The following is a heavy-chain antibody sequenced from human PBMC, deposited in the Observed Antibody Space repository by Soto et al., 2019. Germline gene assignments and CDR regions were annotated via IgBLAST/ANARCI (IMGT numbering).Heavy chain of an antibody. CDR3: ASGAATLDY. CDR1: GGSISSYY. CDR2: IYYSGST. D-gene: IGHD2-15*01. V-gene: IGHV4-59*01. J-gene: IGHJ4*02. Sequence: PSETLSLTCTVSGGSISSYYRSWIRQPPGKGLEWIGYIYYSGSTNYNPSLKSRVTISVDTSKNQFSLKLSSVTAADTAVYYCASGAATLDYWGQGTLVTVSS.